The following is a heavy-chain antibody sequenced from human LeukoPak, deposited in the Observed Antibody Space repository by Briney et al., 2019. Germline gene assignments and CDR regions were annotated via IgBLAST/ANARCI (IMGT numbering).Heavy chain of an antibody. Sequence: SETLSLTCAVYGGSFSGYYWSWIRQPPGKGLEWIGGINHSGSTNYNPSLKSRVTISVDTSKNQFSLKLSSVTAADTAVYYCASSDEIAAAGNYFDYWGQGTLVTVSS. CDR3: ASSDEIAAAGNYFDY. CDR2: INHSGST. J-gene: IGHJ4*02. CDR1: GGSFSGYY. D-gene: IGHD6-13*01. V-gene: IGHV4-34*01.